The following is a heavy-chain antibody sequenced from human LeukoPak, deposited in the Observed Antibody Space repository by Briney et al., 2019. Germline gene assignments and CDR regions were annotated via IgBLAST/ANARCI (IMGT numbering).Heavy chain of an antibody. CDR3: ARGSAVAGTIGWFDP. J-gene: IGHJ5*02. CDR1: AGSLSGYY. D-gene: IGHD6-19*01. V-gene: IGHV4-34*01. CDR2: INHSGST. Sequence: SETLSLTCALYAGSLSGYYWSWIRQLPGNVLEWNGEINHSGSTNYNPCLKRRVTISVDTSKNQFSLKLSTVTAEDTAVYYCARGSAVAGTIGWFDPWGQGTLVTVSS.